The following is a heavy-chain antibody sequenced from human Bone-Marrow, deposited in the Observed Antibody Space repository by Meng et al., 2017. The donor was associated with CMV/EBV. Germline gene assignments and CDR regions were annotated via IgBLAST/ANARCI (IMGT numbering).Heavy chain of an antibody. V-gene: IGHV3-21*01. CDR3: AREYSSSSDGMDV. J-gene: IGHJ6*02. Sequence: GESLKISCVDSGFSFSNYAMSWIRQAPGKGLEWVSSISSSSSYIYYADSVKGRFTISRDNAKNSLYLQMNSLRAEDTAVYYCAREYSSSSDGMDVWGQGTTVTVSS. CDR1: GFSFSNYA. CDR2: ISSSSSYI. D-gene: IGHD6-6*01.